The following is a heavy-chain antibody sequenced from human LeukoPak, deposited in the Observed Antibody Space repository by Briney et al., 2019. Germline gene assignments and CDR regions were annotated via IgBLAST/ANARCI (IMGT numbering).Heavy chain of an antibody. Sequence: TSETLSLTCTVSGGSISSGSYYWSWIRQPAGKGLEWIGRIYTSGSTNYNPSLKSRVTISVDTSKNQFSLKLSSVTAADTVVYYCARENRLRWLQFGLDYWGQGTLVTVSS. CDR3: ARENRLRWLQFGLDY. CDR2: IYTSGST. V-gene: IGHV4-61*02. J-gene: IGHJ4*02. D-gene: IGHD5-24*01. CDR1: GGSISSGSYY.